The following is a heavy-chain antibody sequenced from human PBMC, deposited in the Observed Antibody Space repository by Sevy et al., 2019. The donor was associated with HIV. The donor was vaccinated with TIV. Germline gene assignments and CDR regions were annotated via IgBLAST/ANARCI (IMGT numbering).Heavy chain of an antibody. J-gene: IGHJ6*02. D-gene: IGHD2-2*01. CDR1: GYTLTELS. CDR2: FDPGSGAT. CDR3: AKVYQVLGSHYSYYYGMDV. V-gene: IGHV1-24*01. Sequence: ASVKVSCKVSGYTLTELSMHWVRQAPGKWLEWMGGFDPGSGATVYAQKFQGRVIMTEDTSTDTGYMELSSLRSEDTAVYYCAKVYQVLGSHYSYYYGMDVWGQGTTVTVSS.